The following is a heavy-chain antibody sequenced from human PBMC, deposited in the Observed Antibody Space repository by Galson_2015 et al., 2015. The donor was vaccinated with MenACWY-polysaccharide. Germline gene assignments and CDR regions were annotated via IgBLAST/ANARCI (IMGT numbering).Heavy chain of an antibody. CDR1: GYTFTSYT. CDR3: ARDPQVRGSPFGTTPRRYFDY. Sequence: SVKVSCKASGYTFTSYTMHWVRQAPGQRLEWMGWINAGNGNTKYSQKFQGRVTITRDTSASTAYMELSSLRSEDTAVYYCARDPQVRGSPFGTTPRRYFDYWGQGTLVTVSS. V-gene: IGHV1-3*01. CDR2: INAGNGNT. J-gene: IGHJ4*02. D-gene: IGHD1-1*01.